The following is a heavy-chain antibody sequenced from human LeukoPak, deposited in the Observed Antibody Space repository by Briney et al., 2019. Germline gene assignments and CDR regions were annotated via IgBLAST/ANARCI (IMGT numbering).Heavy chain of an antibody. CDR1: RFIFSDYY. CDR3: VRGRNSFDI. Sequence: GWSLRLSCAASRFIFSDYYMDWVRQLPGKGLEWVGRSRPKARGYTTEYAASVRGRFTISRDASKDSLYLQMNILTTEDTAVYYCVRGRNSFDIWGQGTLVTVSS. CDR2: SRPKARGYTT. J-gene: IGHJ3*02. V-gene: IGHV3-72*01.